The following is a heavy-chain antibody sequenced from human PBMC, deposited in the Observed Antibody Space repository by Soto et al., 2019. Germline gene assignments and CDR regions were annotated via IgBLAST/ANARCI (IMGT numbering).Heavy chain of an antibody. CDR1: GGSISSSSYY. V-gene: IGHV4-39*01. Sequence: SETLSLTCTVSGGSISSSSYYWGWIRQPPGKGLEWIGSIYYSGSTYYNPSLKSRVTISVDTSKNQFSLKLSSVTAADTAVYYCARRTALDYYDSSGLPPDFDYWGQGTLVTVSS. J-gene: IGHJ4*02. D-gene: IGHD3-22*01. CDR3: ARRTALDYYDSSGLPPDFDY. CDR2: IYYSGST.